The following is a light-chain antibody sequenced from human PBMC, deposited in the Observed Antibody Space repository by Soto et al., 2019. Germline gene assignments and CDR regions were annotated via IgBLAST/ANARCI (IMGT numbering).Light chain of an antibody. V-gene: IGKV1-39*01. CDR2: AAS. CDR1: QSISSY. CDR3: QQSYSTPSIT. J-gene: IGKJ5*01. Sequence: DIQMTQSPSSLSASVGDRVTITCRASQSISSYLNWYQQKPGKAPKLLIYAASSLQSGVPSSFSSSGSGTEFTLMISSLQPEDFATYYCQQSYSTPSITFGQGTRLEIK.